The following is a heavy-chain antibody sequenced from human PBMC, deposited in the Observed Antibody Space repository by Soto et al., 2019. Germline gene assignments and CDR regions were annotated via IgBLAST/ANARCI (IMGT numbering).Heavy chain of an antibody. V-gene: IGHV4-61*01. CDR1: GGSVSSGSYY. CDR2: IYYSGST. D-gene: IGHD3-22*01. J-gene: IGHJ4*02. Sequence: PSETLSLTCTVSGGSVSSGSYYWSWIRQPPGKELEWIGYIYYSGSTNYHPSLKSRVTISVDTSKNQFSLKLSSVTAADTAVYYCATQPVYSSAKEVTAYFYYWGQGTLVTVSS. CDR3: ATQPVYSSAKEVTAYFYY.